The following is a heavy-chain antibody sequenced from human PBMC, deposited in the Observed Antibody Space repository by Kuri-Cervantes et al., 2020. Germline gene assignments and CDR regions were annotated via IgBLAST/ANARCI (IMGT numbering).Heavy chain of an antibody. Sequence: ASVKVSCKASGYTFTSYYMHWVRQAPGQGLEWMGIINPSGGSTSYAQKFQGRVTMTRDTSTSTVYMELSSLRSEDTAVYYCARDRRMVQGYNWFDPWGQGTLVTVSS. V-gene: IGHV1-46*01. CDR2: INPSGGST. J-gene: IGHJ5*02. CDR1: GYTFTSYY. CDR3: ARDRRMVQGYNWFDP. D-gene: IGHD3-10*01.